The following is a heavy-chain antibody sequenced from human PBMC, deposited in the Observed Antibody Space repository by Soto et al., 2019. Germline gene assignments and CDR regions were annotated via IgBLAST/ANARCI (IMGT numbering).Heavy chain of an antibody. D-gene: IGHD6-19*01. CDR1: GGSLSDYY. CDR2: INHRGTA. Sequence: SETLSLTCAVYGGSLSDYYWNWLRQPPGKGLEWIGEINHRGTASYNPSLKSRVDISVDTALTQFSLKLRSVTAADTAIYYCAKYQWTPRAFDPWGPGTQVTVS. V-gene: IGHV4-34*01. J-gene: IGHJ5*02. CDR3: AKYQWTPRAFDP.